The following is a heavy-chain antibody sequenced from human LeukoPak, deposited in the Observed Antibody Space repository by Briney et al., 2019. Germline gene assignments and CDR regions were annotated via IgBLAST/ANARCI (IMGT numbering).Heavy chain of an antibody. CDR2: ISGSGIST. Sequence: TGGSLRLSCAASGFTFSNYAMSWVRQAPGKGLEWVSAISGSGISTYYADSVKGRFTISRDNAKNSLYLQMNSLRAEDTAVYYCAREFSEDVLLWFGESHDAFDIWGQGTMVTVSS. CDR3: AREFSEDVLLWFGESHDAFDI. CDR1: GFTFSNYA. V-gene: IGHV3-23*01. D-gene: IGHD3-10*01. J-gene: IGHJ3*02.